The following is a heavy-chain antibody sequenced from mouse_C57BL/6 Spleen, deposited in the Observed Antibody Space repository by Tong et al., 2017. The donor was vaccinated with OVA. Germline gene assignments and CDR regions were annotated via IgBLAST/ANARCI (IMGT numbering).Heavy chain of an antibody. CDR2: ISSGSSTI. J-gene: IGHJ1*03. D-gene: IGHD2-14*01. V-gene: IGHV5-17*01. Sequence: EVQLQESGGGLVKPGGSLKLSCAASGFTFSDYGMHWVRQAPEKGLEWVAYISSGSSTIYYADTLKGRFTMSRDNAKNTPFLQMTSLRSEDTAMYYCARPNRTGDCWYFDVWGTGTTVTVSS. CDR3: ARPNRTGDCWYFDV. CDR1: GFTFSDYG.